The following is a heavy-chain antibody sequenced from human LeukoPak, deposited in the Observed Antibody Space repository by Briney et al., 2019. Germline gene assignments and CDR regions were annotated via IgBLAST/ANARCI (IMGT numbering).Heavy chain of an antibody. CDR2: INAGNGHT. CDR1: GYTFTNYA. D-gene: IGHD3-3*01. Sequence: ASVTVSCTASGYTFTNYAMQWVRQAPGQRLEWMGSINAGNGHTRYSQRFQGRVTITRDTSASTVYMEVTSLRFEDTAVYYCARGIWSRTVSSYYFDCWGQGTLVTVSS. CDR3: ARGIWSRTVSSYYFDC. V-gene: IGHV1-3*01. J-gene: IGHJ4*02.